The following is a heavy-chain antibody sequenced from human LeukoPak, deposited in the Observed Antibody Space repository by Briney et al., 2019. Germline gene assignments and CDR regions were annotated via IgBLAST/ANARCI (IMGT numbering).Heavy chain of an antibody. CDR3: ARHRGGYYPVYYFDY. J-gene: IGHJ4*02. V-gene: IGHV4-39*07. D-gene: IGHD3-3*01. Sequence: SETLSLTCTVSGGSISSSSYYWGWIRQPPGKGLEWIGSIYYSGSTYYNPSLKSRVTISVDTSKNQFSLKLSSVTAADTAVYYCARHRGGYYPVYYFDYWGQGTQVTVSS. CDR1: GGSISSSSYY. CDR2: IYYSGST.